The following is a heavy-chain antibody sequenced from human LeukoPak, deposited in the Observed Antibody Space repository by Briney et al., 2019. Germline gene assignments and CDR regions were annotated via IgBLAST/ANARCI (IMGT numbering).Heavy chain of an antibody. D-gene: IGHD3-22*01. Sequence: SETLSLTCTVSGGSISSYYWSWIRQPPGKGLEWIGYIYYSGSTNYNPSLKSRVTISVDTSKNQFSLKLSFVTAADTAVYYCARHPPYYYDSSGYWGNWYFDLWGRGTLVTVSS. CDR3: ARHPPYYYDSSGYWGNWYFDL. CDR2: IYYSGST. CDR1: GGSISSYY. J-gene: IGHJ2*01. V-gene: IGHV4-59*08.